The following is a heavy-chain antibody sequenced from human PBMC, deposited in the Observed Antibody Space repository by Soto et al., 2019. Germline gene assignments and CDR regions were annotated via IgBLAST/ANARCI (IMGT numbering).Heavy chain of an antibody. CDR1: GYTFTSYY. CDR3: ARERVGPVCLCEVTTEIGY. J-gene: IGHJ4*02. Sequence: QVQLVQSGAEVKKPGASVKVSCKASGYTFTSYYMHWVRQAPGQGLEWMAIINPSGGSTSYAQKLQCRDTMTREASGSTVYMELSSLRSEDTAVYYCARERVGPVCLCEVTTEIGYWGPGTLVTGSS. V-gene: IGHV1-46*04. D-gene: IGHD1-1*01. CDR2: INPSGGST.